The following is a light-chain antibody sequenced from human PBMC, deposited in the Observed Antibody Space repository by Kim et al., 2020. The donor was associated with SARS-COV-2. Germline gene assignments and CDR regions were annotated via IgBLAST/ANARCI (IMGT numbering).Light chain of an antibody. CDR1: NIGSKS. CDR3: QVWDSNSEHVV. J-gene: IGLJ2*01. V-gene: IGLV3-21*04. CDR2: YDA. Sequence: SYELTQPPSVSVAPGETATIPCGGDNIGSKSVHWYQQKPGQAPVLVIYYDADRPSGIPERFSGSNSGNTATLTISRVDAGDEADYYCQVWDSNSEHVVFGGGTQLTVL.